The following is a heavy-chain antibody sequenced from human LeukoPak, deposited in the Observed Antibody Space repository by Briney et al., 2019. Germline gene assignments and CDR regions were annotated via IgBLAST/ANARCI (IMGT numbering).Heavy chain of an antibody. J-gene: IGHJ4*02. CDR3: ARETTLIGGVLNPIDY. V-gene: IGHV6-1*01. Sequence: SQTLSLTCAISGDSVSSNSAAWNWIRQSPSRGLEWLGRTFYRSKWYNDYAVSVRSRISFNPDLSKNQVSLQLNSLTPEDSALYYCARETTLIGGVLNPIDYWGQGTLVTVSS. D-gene: IGHD3-16*01. CDR2: TFYRSKWYN. CDR1: GDSVSSNSAA.